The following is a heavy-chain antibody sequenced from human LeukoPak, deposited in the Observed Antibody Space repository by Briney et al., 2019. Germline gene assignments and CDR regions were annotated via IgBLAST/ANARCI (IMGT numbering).Heavy chain of an antibody. V-gene: IGHV3-33*06. CDR1: GFTFSSYG. CDR3: AKVADSGGTTNYYFGS. J-gene: IGHJ4*02. Sequence: PGGSLRLSCAASGFTFSSYGMHWVRQAPGKGLEWVAVIWSNGINRYYGESVKGRFTISRDNSKNTLDLQMNSLRLEDTAVYYCAKVADSGGTTNYYFGSWGQGNLVIVSS. CDR2: IWSNGINR. D-gene: IGHD6-19*01.